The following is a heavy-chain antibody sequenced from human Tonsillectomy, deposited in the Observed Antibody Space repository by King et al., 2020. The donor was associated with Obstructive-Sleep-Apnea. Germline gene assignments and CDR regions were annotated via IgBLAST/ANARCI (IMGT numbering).Heavy chain of an antibody. V-gene: IGHV4-31*03. Sequence: QLQESGPGLVKPSQTLSLTCTVSAGSIDSGDYSWSWIRQHPGKGLEWIGYIYYSGTAYYNPSLKSRVSISLDTSKNQFSLKLSSVTAADTAVYYCARDTGTYNYFDYWGRGTLVTVSS. J-gene: IGHJ4*02. CDR3: ARDTGTYNYFDY. CDR1: AGSIDSGDYS. D-gene: IGHD1-26*01. CDR2: IYYSGTA.